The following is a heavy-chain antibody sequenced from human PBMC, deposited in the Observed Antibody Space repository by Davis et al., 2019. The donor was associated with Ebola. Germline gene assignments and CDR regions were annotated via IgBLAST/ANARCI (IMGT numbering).Heavy chain of an antibody. CDR2: ISAYNGNT. CDR3: ARVTYYERFDP. J-gene: IGHJ5*02. D-gene: IGHD3-22*01. CDR1: GYTFISYF. Sequence: ASVKVSCKASGYTFISYFMHWVRQAPGQGLEWMGWISAYNGNTNYAQKLQGRVTMTTDTSTSTAYMELRSLRSDDTAVYYCARVTYYERFDPWGQGTLVTVSS. V-gene: IGHV1-18*04.